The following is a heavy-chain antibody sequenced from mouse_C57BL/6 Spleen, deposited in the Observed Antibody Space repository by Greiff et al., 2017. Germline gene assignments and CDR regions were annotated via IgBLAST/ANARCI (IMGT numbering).Heavy chain of an antibody. CDR1: GFTFSSYG. Sequence: EVQLVESGGDLVKPGGSLKLSCAASGFTFSSYGMSWVRQTPDKRLEWVATISSGGSYTYYPDSVKGRFTISRDNAKNTLYLQMSSLKSEDTAMYYCARQGGYDYDKVYYYAMDYWGQGTSVTVSS. D-gene: IGHD2-4*01. J-gene: IGHJ4*01. CDR2: ISSGGSYT. CDR3: ARQGGYDYDKVYYYAMDY. V-gene: IGHV5-6*01.